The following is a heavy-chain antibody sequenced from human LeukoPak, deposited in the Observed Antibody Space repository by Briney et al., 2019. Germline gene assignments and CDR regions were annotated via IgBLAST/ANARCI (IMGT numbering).Heavy chain of an antibody. Sequence: PSETLSLTCTVSGGSISSYYWSWIRQPPGKGLEWIGYIYYSGSTNYNPSLKSRVTISVDTSKNQFSLKLSSVTAADTAVYYCARGGYSYGMHAFDIWGQGTMVTVSS. CDR1: GGSISSYY. CDR2: IYYSGST. J-gene: IGHJ3*02. CDR3: ARGGYSYGMHAFDI. D-gene: IGHD5-18*01. V-gene: IGHV4-59*08.